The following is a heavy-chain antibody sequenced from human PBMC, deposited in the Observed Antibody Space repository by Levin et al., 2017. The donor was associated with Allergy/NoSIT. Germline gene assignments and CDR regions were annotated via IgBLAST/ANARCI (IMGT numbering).Heavy chain of an antibody. V-gene: IGHV3-49*04. J-gene: IGHJ4*02. CDR1: GFTFGDYA. CDR2: IRNKAHGGTT. CDR3: ARRGPPNYDYSWGSYRDGYFDY. Sequence: GESLKISCTGSGFTFGDYAMSWVRQAPGKGLEWVGFIRNKAHGGTTEYAAAVKGRITIARDDSKSIAYLQMNSLKTEETAVYFCARRGPPNYDYSWGSYRDGYFDYWGQGTLLTVSS. D-gene: IGHD3-16*02.